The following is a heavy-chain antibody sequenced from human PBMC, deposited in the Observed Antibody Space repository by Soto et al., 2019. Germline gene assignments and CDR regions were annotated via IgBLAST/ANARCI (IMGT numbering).Heavy chain of an antibody. J-gene: IGHJ4*02. D-gene: IGHD4-4*01. CDR3: AKDYRTMTTVTYYFDY. CDR2: ISGSGGST. CDR1: GFTFSSYA. Sequence: SLRLSCASSGFTFSSYAMSWVRQAPGTGLEWVLAISGSGGSTYYADSVKGRFTISRDNSKNTLYLQMNSLRAEDTAVYYCAKDYRTMTTVTYYFDYWGQGTLVTVSS. V-gene: IGHV3-23*01.